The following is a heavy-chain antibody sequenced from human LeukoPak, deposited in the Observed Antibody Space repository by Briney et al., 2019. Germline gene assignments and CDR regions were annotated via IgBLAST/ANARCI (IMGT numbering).Heavy chain of an antibody. Sequence: PGGSLRLSCAASEFTFTNFWMSWVRQAPGKGLEWVANTNRDGSEKYYVDSVKGRVTISRDNAMNFLYLQLNSLRVDDTAVYYCARGSRWIQLWPNIDYWGQGTLVTVSS. CDR1: EFTFTNFW. J-gene: IGHJ4*02. CDR3: ARGSRWIQLWPNIDY. V-gene: IGHV3-7*01. CDR2: TNRDGSEK. D-gene: IGHD5-18*01.